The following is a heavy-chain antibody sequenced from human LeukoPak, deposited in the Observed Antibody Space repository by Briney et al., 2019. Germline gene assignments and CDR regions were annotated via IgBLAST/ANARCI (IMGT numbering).Heavy chain of an antibody. J-gene: IGHJ4*02. CDR1: GFTFSSYA. D-gene: IGHD6-19*01. Sequence: GRSLRLSCAASGFTFSSYAMRWVRQAPGKGLEWEAVISYDGSNKYYADSVKGRFTISRDNSKNTLYLQMNSLRAEDTAVYYCARVPYSSGWYYFDYWGQGTLVTVSS. V-gene: IGHV3-30*04. CDR3: ARVPYSSGWYYFDY. CDR2: ISYDGSNK.